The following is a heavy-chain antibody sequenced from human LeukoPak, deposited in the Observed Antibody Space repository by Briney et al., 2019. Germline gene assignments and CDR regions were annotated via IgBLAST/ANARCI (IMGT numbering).Heavy chain of an antibody. CDR1: GGSISSYY. CDR3: ARLRYSYGPDYFDY. J-gene: IGHJ4*02. Sequence: SETLSPTCTVSGGSISSYYWSWIRQPPGKGLEWIGYIYYSGSTNYNPSLKSRVTISVDTSKNQFSLKLSSVTAADTAVYYCARLRYSYGPDYFDYWGQGTLVTVSS. V-gene: IGHV4-59*08. D-gene: IGHD5-18*01. CDR2: IYYSGST.